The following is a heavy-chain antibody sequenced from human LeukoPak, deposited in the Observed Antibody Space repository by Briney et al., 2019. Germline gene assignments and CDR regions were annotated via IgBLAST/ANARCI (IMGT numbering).Heavy chain of an antibody. V-gene: IGHV3-23*01. J-gene: IGHJ4*02. Sequence: PGGSLRLSCAASGFTFSSYAMSWVRQAPGKGLEWVSDISGSGGSTYYADSVKGRFTISRGNSKNTLYLQMNSLRAEDTAVYYCAKGRYSSGWYDYFDYWGQGTLVTVSS. CDR2: ISGSGGST. CDR3: AKGRYSSGWYDYFDY. D-gene: IGHD6-19*01. CDR1: GFTFSSYA.